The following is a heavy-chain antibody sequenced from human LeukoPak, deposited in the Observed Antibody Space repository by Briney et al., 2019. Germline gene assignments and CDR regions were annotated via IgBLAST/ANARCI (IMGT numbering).Heavy chain of an antibody. V-gene: IGHV3-7*01. CDR1: GFTFSSYT. CDR2: IRQDGSEK. Sequence: GGSLRLSCAASGFTFSSYTMNWVRQAPGKGLEWVASIRQDGSEKTYVDSVKGRFTISRDNTKNSLSLQVNSLRVEDTAVYYCARDGTAAGLYFDLWGQGTLVTVSS. J-gene: IGHJ4*01. CDR3: ARDGTAAGLYFDL. D-gene: IGHD6-13*01.